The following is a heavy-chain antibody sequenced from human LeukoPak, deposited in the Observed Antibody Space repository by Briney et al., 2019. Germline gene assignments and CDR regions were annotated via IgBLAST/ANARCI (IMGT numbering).Heavy chain of an antibody. CDR2: IIPIFGTA. J-gene: IGHJ6*02. CDR1: GGTFSSYA. D-gene: IGHD3-3*01. CDR3: ARGSGYDFWSGYTTYYYYGMDV. V-gene: IGHV1-69*01. Sequence: GSSVKVSCKASGGTFSSYAISWVRQAPGQGLEWMGGIIPIFGTANYAQKFQGRVTITADESTSTAYMELSSLRSEDTAVYYCARGSGYDFWSGYTTYYYYGMDVWGQGTTVTVSS.